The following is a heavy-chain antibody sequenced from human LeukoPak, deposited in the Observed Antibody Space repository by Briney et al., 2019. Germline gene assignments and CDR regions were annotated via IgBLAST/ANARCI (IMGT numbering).Heavy chain of an antibody. CDR2: IKSKTDGGTT. Sequence: KTGGSLRLSCAASGFTFSDAWMTWVRQAPGKGLEWVGRIKSKTDGGTTDYAAPVKGRFTISRDDSKKTLYLQMNSLKTEDTAVYYCITDSTWDIVVVVAFEYWGQGTLVTVSS. J-gene: IGHJ4*02. V-gene: IGHV3-15*01. CDR1: GFTFSDAW. CDR3: ITDSTWDIVVVVAFEY. D-gene: IGHD2-15*01.